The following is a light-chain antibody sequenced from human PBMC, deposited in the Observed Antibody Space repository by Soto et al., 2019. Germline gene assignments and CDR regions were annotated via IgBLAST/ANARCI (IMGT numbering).Light chain of an antibody. CDR2: GAS. Sequence: EIVMTQSPATLSVSPGERATLSCSASQRVSSNLAWYQHKPGQAPSLLIYGASTRAAGIPARFSGSGSGTQFTITISSLQSAHVAVYYCQQYNIWPRPFGQGNKVAFK. CDR3: QQYNIWPRP. CDR1: QRVSSN. J-gene: IGKJ1*01. V-gene: IGKV3-15*01.